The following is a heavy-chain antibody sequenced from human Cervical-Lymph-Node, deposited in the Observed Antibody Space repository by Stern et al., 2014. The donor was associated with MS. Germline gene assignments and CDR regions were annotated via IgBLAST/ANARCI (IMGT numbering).Heavy chain of an antibody. D-gene: IGHD4-17*01. CDR3: ARDYGDYAFDY. V-gene: IGHV5-51*01. J-gene: IGHJ4*02. CDR2: IHHDDSDA. CDR1: GYSFTAYW. Sequence: EVQLVESGGEVKKPGGSLKISCKGSGYSFTAYWIAWVRQMPGKGLEWMGIIHHDDSDARYSTSFQGRVTITADKSISTAYLQWSSLKASDTAMYYCARDYGDYAFDYWGQGTLVTVSS.